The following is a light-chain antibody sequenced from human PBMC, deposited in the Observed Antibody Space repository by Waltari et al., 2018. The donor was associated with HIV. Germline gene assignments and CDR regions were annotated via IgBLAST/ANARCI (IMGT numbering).Light chain of an antibody. CDR3: TSYTTSTTLI. V-gene: IGLV2-14*01. CDR2: EVF. CDR1: GTDVGTSKY. Sequence: SALTQPASVSGSPGQSITISCSGTGTDVGTSKYFSWYQQHPGKAPKLLIYEVFNRPSGISNRFSGSKSGNTASLTVSGLRTEDEADYYCTSYTTSTTLIFGGGTTVTVL. J-gene: IGLJ2*01.